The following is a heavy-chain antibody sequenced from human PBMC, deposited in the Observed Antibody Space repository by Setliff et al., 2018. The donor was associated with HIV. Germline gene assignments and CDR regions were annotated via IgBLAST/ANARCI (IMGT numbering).Heavy chain of an antibody. D-gene: IGHD6-6*01. Sequence: PSETLSLTCNVSGGSINNYSWSWIRQPPGKGLEWIGYGHYSGSANYVNYNPSLKSRATISVDTSKKWFSLKLTSVTAADTAVYYCARHLIAARLDSFDYWAQGTLVTVPQ. CDR2: GHYSGSANYV. J-gene: IGHJ4*02. CDR3: ARHLIAARLDSFDY. V-gene: IGHV4-59*08. CDR1: GGSINNYS.